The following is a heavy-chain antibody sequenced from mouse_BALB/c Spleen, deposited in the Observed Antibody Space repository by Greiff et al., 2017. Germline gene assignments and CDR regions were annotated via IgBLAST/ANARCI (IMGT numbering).Heavy chain of an antibody. CDR2: ISSGSSTI. CDR3: ARGGLRFYAMDY. V-gene: IGHV5-17*02. CDR1: GFTFSSFG. J-gene: IGHJ4*01. Sequence: EVQGVESGGGLVQPGGSRKLSCAASGFTFSSFGMHWVRQAPEKGLEWVAYISSGSSTIYYADTVKGRFTISRDNPKNTLFLQMTSLRSEDTAMYYCARGGLRFYAMDYWGQGTSVTVSS. D-gene: IGHD2-4*01.